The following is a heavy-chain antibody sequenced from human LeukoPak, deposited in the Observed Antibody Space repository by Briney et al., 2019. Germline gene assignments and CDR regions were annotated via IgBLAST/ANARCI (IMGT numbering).Heavy chain of an antibody. CDR1: GASVNSYG. CDR2: IFSSGST. J-gene: IGHJ2*01. Sequence: SETLSLTCTLSGASVNSYGWSWIRHPPGKGLQWIGYIFSSGSTNYNPSLRGRVTISVDTSRNQISLKLSSVTAADTAVYYCARTESGYFDLWGRGTLVTVSS. V-gene: IGHV4-4*09. CDR3: ARTESGYFDL.